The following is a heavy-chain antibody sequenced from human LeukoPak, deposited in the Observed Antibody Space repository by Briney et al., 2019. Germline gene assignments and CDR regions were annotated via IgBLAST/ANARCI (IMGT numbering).Heavy chain of an antibody. CDR3: ARDISRTMDV. CDR2: INTDGSTT. D-gene: IGHD2/OR15-2a*01. Sequence: GGSLRLSCEASEFILSSYAMSWVRQAPGKGLVWVSIINTDGSTTRYADFVEGRFTISRDNARNTLYLEMNSLRVEDTAVYFCARDISRTMDVWGQGTTVTV. V-gene: IGHV3-74*01. J-gene: IGHJ6*02. CDR1: EFILSSYA.